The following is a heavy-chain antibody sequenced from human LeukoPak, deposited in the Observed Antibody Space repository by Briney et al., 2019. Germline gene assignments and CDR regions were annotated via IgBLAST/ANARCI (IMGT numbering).Heavy chain of an antibody. CDR2: MNPNSGNT. J-gene: IGHJ4*02. D-gene: IGHD3-3*01. CDR1: GYTFTSYD. CDR3: ARGLETYYDFWSGYYPPDY. V-gene: IGHV1-8*01. Sequence: GASVKVSCKASGYTFTSYDINWVRQATGQGLEWMGWMNPNSGNTGYAQKFQGRVTMTRNTPISTAYMGLSSLRSEDTAVYYCARGLETYYDFWSGYYPPDYWGQGTLVTVSS.